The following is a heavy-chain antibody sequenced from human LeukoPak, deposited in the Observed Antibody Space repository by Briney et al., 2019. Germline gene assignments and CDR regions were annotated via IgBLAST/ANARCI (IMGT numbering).Heavy chain of an antibody. D-gene: IGHD3-22*01. J-gene: IGHJ6*02. CDR1: GGSFSGYY. CDR2: INHSGST. Sequence: SETLSLTCAVYGGSFSGYYWSWIRQPPGKGLEWIGEINHSGSTNYNPSLKSRVTISVDTSKNQFSLKLSSVTAADTAVYYCARYYDSLVPYGMDVWGQGTTVTASS. V-gene: IGHV4-34*01. CDR3: ARYYDSLVPYGMDV.